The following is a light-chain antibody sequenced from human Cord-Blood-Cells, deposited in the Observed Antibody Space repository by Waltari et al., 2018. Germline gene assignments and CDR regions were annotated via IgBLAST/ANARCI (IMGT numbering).Light chain of an antibody. Sequence: DIQLTQSPSFLSASVGDRVTITCRASQGISSYLAWYQHKPGKAPKLLIYAASTLQSGVPSRFSGSGSVTEFTLTISRLQPEDYATYYCQQLNSYPITFGQGTRLEIK. V-gene: IGKV1-9*01. CDR1: QGISSY. J-gene: IGKJ5*01. CDR2: AAS. CDR3: QQLNSYPIT.